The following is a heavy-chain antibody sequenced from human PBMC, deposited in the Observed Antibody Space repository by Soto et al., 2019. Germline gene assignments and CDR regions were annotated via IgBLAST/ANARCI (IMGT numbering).Heavy chain of an antibody. J-gene: IGHJ5*02. CDR1: GGSITSGAYY. V-gene: IGHV4-31*11. CDR3: ARYYFDSSGYSNWFDP. D-gene: IGHD3-22*01. CDR2: IHYSGRT. Sequence: SETLSLTCAVSGGSITSGAYYWTWIRQHPGKGLEWIAYIHYSGRTYYNPSLKSRVTISVDTSNNQFYLKLSSVTAADTAVYYCARYYFDSSGYSNWFDPWGQGTLVTVSS.